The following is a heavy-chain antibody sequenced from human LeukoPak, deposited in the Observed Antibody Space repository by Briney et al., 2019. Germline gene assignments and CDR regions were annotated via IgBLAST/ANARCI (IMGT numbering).Heavy chain of an antibody. CDR3: ARFVRGVIRSKDAFDI. V-gene: IGHV4-39*01. CDR2: IYYSGST. Sequence: SQALSLTCTVSGGSISSSTYYWGWIRQPPGKGLEWIGSIYYSGSTYYNRSLKSRVTISVDTSKNQFSLKLSSVTAADTAVYYCARFVRGVIRSKDAFDIWGQGTMVTVSS. CDR1: GGSISSSTYY. D-gene: IGHD3-10*01. J-gene: IGHJ3*02.